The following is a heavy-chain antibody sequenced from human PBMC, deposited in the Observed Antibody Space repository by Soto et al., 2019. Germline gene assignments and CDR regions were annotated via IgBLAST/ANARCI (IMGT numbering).Heavy chain of an antibody. CDR2: ISRSSDNI. CDR1: GFTFSSYS. D-gene: IGHD2-15*01. CDR3: AHCSGSSCHSEGFDI. Sequence: RLSCAASGFTFSSYSMIWVRQAPGKGLEWVSAISRSSDNILYADSVKGRFTISRDNSKNTLYLQMNSLRAEDTAVYYCAHCSGSSCHSEGFDISGQGTMVTVSS. V-gene: IGHV3-23*01. J-gene: IGHJ3*02.